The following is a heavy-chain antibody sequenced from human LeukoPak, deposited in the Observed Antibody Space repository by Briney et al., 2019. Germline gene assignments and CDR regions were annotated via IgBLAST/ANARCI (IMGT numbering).Heavy chain of an antibody. CDR1: GFTFSSYA. Sequence: PGGSLRLSCAASGFTFSSYAMHWVRQAPGKGLEYVSAISSNGGSTYYANSVKGRFTISRDNSKNTLHLQMGSLRAEDMAVYYCARDMVRGVPYYYYYMDVWGKGTTVTVSS. V-gene: IGHV3-64*01. D-gene: IGHD3-10*01. CDR2: ISSNGGST. J-gene: IGHJ6*03. CDR3: ARDMVRGVPYYYYYMDV.